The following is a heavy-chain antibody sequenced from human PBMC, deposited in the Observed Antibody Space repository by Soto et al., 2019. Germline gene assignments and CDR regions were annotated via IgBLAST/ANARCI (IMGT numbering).Heavy chain of an antibody. D-gene: IGHD3-3*01. CDR3: AILRSANYYNY. CDR1: GFTFSSYG. CDR2: TSYDGRNN. J-gene: IGHJ4*02. V-gene: IGHV3-30*03. Sequence: GGSLRLSCAASGFTFSSYGMHWVRQAPGKGLEWVAVTSYDGRNNNYADSVRGRFTISRDNSKSTLYLQMNSLRPEDTAVYYCAILRSANYYNYWGQGTLVTVSS.